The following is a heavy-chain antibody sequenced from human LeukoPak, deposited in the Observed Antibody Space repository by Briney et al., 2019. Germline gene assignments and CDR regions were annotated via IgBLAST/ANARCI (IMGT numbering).Heavy chain of an antibody. CDR2: IYTSGST. D-gene: IGHD3-3*01. V-gene: IGHV4-61*02. CDR3: ARERETYDFWSGYTYAFDI. J-gene: IGHJ3*02. CDR1: GGSISSGSYY. Sequence: SQTLSLTCTVSGGSISSGSYYWRWIRQPAGTGLEWIGRIYTSGSTNYNPSLKSRVTISVDTSKNQFSLKLSSVTAADTAVYYCARERETYDFWSGYTYAFDIWGQGTMVTVSS.